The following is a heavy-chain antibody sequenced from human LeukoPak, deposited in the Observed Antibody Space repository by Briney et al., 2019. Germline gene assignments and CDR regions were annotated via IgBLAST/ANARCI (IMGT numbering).Heavy chain of an antibody. Sequence: GGSLRLSCAASGFTVSSNYMSWVRQAPGKGLEWVSVTYSGGGTYYADSVKGRSTISRDNSKKTLYLQMNSLRAEDTAVYYCARGGGSGLVGYFDYWGQGTLVTVSS. V-gene: IGHV3-53*01. J-gene: IGHJ4*02. CDR2: TYSGGGT. CDR3: ARGGGSGLVGYFDY. D-gene: IGHD2-15*01. CDR1: GFTVSSNY.